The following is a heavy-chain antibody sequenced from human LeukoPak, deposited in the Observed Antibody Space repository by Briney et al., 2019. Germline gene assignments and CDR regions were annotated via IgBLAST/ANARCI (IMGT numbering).Heavy chain of an antibody. CDR1: GFSFSTYG. Sequence: PGKSLRLSCAASGFSFSTYGIHWVRQAPGKGLEWVAVMWYDGSKDYYADSVKGRFTISRDPSKNTLYLQMKNLRAEDTAVYYCAKDRETYEYTFDYWGQGTLVTVSS. CDR3: AKDRETYEYTFDY. D-gene: IGHD6-6*01. V-gene: IGHV3-33*06. CDR2: MWYDGSKD. J-gene: IGHJ4*02.